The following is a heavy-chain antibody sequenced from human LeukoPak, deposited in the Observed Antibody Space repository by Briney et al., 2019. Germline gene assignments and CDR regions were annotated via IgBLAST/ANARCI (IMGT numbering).Heavy chain of an antibody. Sequence: ASVKVSCKASGGTFSNYDISWVRQAPGQGLEWMGGIIPIFGTSNYAQKFQGRVTIIADKSTSTAYMELSSLRSDDTAVYYCARRYCTNGVCYHDRGAFDIWGQGTMVIVSS. CDR3: ARRYCTNGVCYHDRGAFDI. CDR2: IIPIFGTS. J-gene: IGHJ3*02. D-gene: IGHD2-8*01. V-gene: IGHV1-69*06. CDR1: GGTFSNYD.